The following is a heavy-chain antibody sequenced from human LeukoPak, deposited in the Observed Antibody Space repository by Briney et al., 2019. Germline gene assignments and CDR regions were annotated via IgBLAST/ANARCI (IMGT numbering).Heavy chain of an antibody. CDR2: ISGSNSYI. V-gene: IGHV3-21*04. CDR3: AKDGHIRGYNSVARGHYFDY. D-gene: IGHD5-24*01. J-gene: IGHJ4*02. Sequence: GGSLRLSCAASGFTFSSYSMNWVRQAPGKGLEWVSSISGSNSYIYYADSVKGRFTISRDNSKNSLYLQMNSLRTEDTALYYCAKDGHIRGYNSVARGHYFDYWGQGTLVTVSS. CDR1: GFTFSSYS.